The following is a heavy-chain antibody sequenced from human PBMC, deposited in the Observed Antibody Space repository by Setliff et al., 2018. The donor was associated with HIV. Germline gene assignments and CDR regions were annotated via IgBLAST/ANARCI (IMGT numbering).Heavy chain of an antibody. CDR3: AKVFAFGVDGFDI. D-gene: IGHD3-10*01. CDR2: VGAVGAPT. J-gene: IGHJ3*02. CDR1: GFTFSSYW. V-gene: IGHV3-23*01. Sequence: LRLSCAASGFTFSSYWMSWVRQAPGKGLEWVSTVGAVGAPTHYAESVKGRFTISKDNSQNALYLQMNSLTDEDTAVYYCAKVFAFGVDGFDIWGQGTMVTVSS.